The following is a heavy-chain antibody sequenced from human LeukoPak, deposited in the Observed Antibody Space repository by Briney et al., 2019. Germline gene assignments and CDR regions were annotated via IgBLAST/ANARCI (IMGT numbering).Heavy chain of an antibody. J-gene: IGHJ5*02. CDR2: IYHSGST. V-gene: IGHV4-30-2*01. Sequence: PSETLSLTCAVSGGSISSGGYSWSWIRQPPGKGLEWIVYIYHSGSTYYNPSLKSRVTISVDRSKNQFSLKLSSVTAADTAVYYCARGYGDFWSGYYSPNFNWFDPWGQGTLVTVSS. D-gene: IGHD3-3*01. CDR3: ARGYGDFWSGYYSPNFNWFDP. CDR1: GGSISSGGYS.